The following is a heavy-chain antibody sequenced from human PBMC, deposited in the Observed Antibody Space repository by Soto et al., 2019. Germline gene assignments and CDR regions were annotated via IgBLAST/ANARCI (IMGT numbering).Heavy chain of an antibody. Sequence: ASVKVSCKASGYTFTGYYMHWVRQAPGQGLEWMGWINPNSGGTNYAQKFQGWVTMTRDTSISTAYMELSRLRSDDTAVYYCARGNSGSGIDYYYYMDVWGKGTTVTVSS. J-gene: IGHJ6*03. V-gene: IGHV1-2*04. D-gene: IGHD1-26*01. CDR1: GYTFTGYY. CDR3: ARGNSGSGIDYYYYMDV. CDR2: INPNSGGT.